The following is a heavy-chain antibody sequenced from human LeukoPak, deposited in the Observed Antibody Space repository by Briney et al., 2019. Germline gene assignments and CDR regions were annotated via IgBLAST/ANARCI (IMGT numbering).Heavy chain of an antibody. CDR1: GGSFSGYY. Sequence: SETLSLTCAVYGGSFSGYYWSWIRQPPGKGLEWIGEINHSGSTNYNPSLKSRVTISVDTSKNQFSLKLSSVTAADTAVYYCARHVRKRGIAAAGTPGWFDPWGQGTLVTVSS. CDR2: INHSGST. D-gene: IGHD6-13*01. J-gene: IGHJ5*02. V-gene: IGHV4-34*01. CDR3: ARHVRKRGIAAAGTPGWFDP.